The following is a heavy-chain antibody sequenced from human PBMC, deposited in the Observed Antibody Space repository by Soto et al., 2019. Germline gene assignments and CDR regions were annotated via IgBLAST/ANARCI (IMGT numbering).Heavy chain of an antibody. Sequence: EVPLLESGGGLVQPGGSLRLSCAASGFTFSSYAMSWVRQAPGKGLEWVSTITGSGGNTYYADSVKGRFAISRDNSKNTLYLQMNSLRAGDTAVYYCAKGHHSGYNFDYWGQGTLVTVSS. CDR2: ITGSGGNT. CDR3: AKGHHSGYNFDY. D-gene: IGHD3-22*01. V-gene: IGHV3-23*01. CDR1: GFTFSSYA. J-gene: IGHJ4*02.